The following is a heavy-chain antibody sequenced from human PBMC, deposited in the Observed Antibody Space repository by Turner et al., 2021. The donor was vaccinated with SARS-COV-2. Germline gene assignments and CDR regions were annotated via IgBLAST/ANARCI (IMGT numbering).Heavy chain of an antibody. CDR2: ISPDGTIT. CDR3: ARGGSSGYSYGFY. CDR1: GLTFSTYW. Sequence: EVQLVQSGGGLVQPGGSLRLSCAASGLTFSTYWLHWVRPAPGEGLVWVSRISPDGTITTHGDSVKGRFTISRDNAKNTLYLQVNSLRAEDKALYYCARGGSSGYSYGFYWGQGTLVTVSS. V-gene: IGHV3-74*01. D-gene: IGHD5-18*01. J-gene: IGHJ4*02.